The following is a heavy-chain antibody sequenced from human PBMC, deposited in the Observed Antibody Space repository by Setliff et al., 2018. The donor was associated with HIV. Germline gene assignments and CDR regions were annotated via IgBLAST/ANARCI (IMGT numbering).Heavy chain of an antibody. J-gene: IGHJ3*01. Sequence: PSETLSLTCTVSGGSISSSSYYWGWIRQPPGKGLEWTGNIHYTGTTHYNPSLKSRVTMSVDTSKNHVSLKLSSVTAADTAVYYCARHNCGTTACYGVVVWGQGTMVTVSS. CDR1: GGSISSSSYY. CDR3: ARHNCGTTACYGVVV. V-gene: IGHV4-39*07. D-gene: IGHD2-2*01. CDR2: IHYTGTT.